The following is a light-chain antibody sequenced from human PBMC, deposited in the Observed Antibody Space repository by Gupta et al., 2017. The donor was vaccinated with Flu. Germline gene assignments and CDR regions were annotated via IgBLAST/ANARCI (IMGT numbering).Light chain of an antibody. CDR3: QQYGSSPPLT. CDR2: DAS. V-gene: IGKV3-20*01. J-gene: IGKJ4*01. Sequence: EIVLTQSPGTLSLSPGERATLSCRASQSVSSSYLAWYQQKPGQAPRLLIYDASSRATGIPDRFSGSGSGTDFTLTISRLEPEDFAVYYGQQYGSSPPLTFGGGTKLEIK. CDR1: QSVSSSY.